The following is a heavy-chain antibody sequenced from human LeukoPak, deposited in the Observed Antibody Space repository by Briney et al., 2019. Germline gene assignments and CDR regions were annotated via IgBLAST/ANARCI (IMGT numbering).Heavy chain of an antibody. V-gene: IGHV3-48*04. D-gene: IGHD3-9*01. CDR1: GFTFSSYS. CDR3: ARTAFDWSQVGGNWFDP. CDR2: ISSSGSNI. J-gene: IGHJ5*02. Sequence: PGGSLRLSCAASGFTFSSYSLNWVRQAPGKGLEWISYISSSGSNIAYADSVEGRFTISRDNGKNSLYLQMNSLGPEDTAVYYCARTAFDWSQVGGNWFDPWGQGTLVTVSS.